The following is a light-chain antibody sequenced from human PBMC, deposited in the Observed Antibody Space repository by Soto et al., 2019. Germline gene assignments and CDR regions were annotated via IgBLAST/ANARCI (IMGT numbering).Light chain of an antibody. V-gene: IGLV1-51*01. CDR1: SSNIGNNY. CDR3: GTWDSSLSAVV. J-gene: IGLJ2*01. CDR2: DNN. Sequence: QSVLTQPPSVSSAPGQKVTISCSRSSSNIGNNYVSWYQQHPGTAPKLLIYDNNKRPSGIPDRFSGSKSGTSATLGITGLQTGDEADYYCGTWDSSLSAVVFGGGTQLTVL.